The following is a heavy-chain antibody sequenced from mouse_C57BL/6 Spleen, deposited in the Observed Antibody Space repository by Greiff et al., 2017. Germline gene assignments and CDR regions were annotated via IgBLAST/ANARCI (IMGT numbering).Heavy chain of an antibody. Sequence: VKLMESGPGLVAPSQSLSITCTVSGFSLTSFGVHWVRQPPGKGLEWLVVIWSDGSTTYNSALKSRLSISKDNSKSQVFLKMNSLQTDDTAMYYCARHPIFGNYAMDYWGQGTSVTVSS. D-gene: IGHD1-1*01. V-gene: IGHV2-6-1*01. CDR2: IWSDGST. J-gene: IGHJ4*01. CDR3: ARHPIFGNYAMDY. CDR1: GFSLTSFG.